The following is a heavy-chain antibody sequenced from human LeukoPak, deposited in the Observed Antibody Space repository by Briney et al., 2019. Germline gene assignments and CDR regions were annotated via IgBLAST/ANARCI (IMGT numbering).Heavy chain of an antibody. CDR2: IWYDGSNK. CDR1: GFTFSSYG. Sequence: PGRSLRLSCAASGFTFSSYGMHWVRQAPGKGLEWVAVIWYDGSNKYYADSVKGRFTISRDNSKNTLYLQMNSLRAEDTAVYYCAKDHGAVVVAAGFDYWGQGTLVTVSS. J-gene: IGHJ4*02. CDR3: AKDHGAVVVAAGFDY. V-gene: IGHV3-33*06. D-gene: IGHD2-15*01.